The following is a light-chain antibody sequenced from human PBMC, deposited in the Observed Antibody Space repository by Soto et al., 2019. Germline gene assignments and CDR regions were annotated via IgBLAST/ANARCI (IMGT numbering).Light chain of an antibody. V-gene: IGKV3-20*01. J-gene: IGKJ1*01. Sequence: EIVLTQSPGTLSLSPGDRATLSCRASQSVSSSYLAWYQQNPGQAPRLLIYGASSRATGIPDRFSGSGSGTDFTLTISRLEPEDFAVSYCQQYGSSPPWTFGQGTKVEIK. CDR1: QSVSSSY. CDR3: QQYGSSPPWT. CDR2: GAS.